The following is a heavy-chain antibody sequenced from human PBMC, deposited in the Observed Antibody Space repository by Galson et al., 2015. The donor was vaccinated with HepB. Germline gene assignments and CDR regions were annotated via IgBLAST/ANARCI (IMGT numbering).Heavy chain of an antibody. J-gene: IGHJ4*02. D-gene: IGHD2-15*01. V-gene: IGHV1-58*01. CDR3: AAVGVKLGVVVAATRDFGY. CDR1: GFTFTSSA. CDR2: IVVGSGNT. Sequence: QSGAEVKKPGDSLKISCKASGFTFTSSAVQWVRQARGQRLEWIGWIVVGSGNTNYAQKFQERVTITRDMSTSTAYMELSSLRSEDTAVYYCAAVGVKLGVVVAATRDFGYWGQGTLVTVSS.